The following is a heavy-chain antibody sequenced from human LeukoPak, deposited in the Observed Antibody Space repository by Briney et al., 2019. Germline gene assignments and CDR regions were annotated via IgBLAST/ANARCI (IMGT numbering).Heavy chain of an antibody. CDR2: IYYSGST. Sequence: SETLSLTCTVSGGSISSSSYYWGWIRQPPGKGLEWIGSIYYSGSTYYNPSLKSRFTVSVDTSKNQFSLKLSSVTAADTAVYYCVNYYDSSDYQQPNHFDYWGQGTLVTVSS. V-gene: IGHV4-39*01. D-gene: IGHD3-22*01. CDR3: VNYYDSSDYQQPNHFDY. CDR1: GGSISSSSYY. J-gene: IGHJ4*02.